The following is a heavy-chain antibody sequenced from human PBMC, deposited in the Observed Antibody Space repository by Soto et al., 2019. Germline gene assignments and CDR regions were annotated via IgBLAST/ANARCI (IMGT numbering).Heavy chain of an antibody. J-gene: IGHJ6*03. V-gene: IGHV3-23*01. Sequence: EVQLLESGGGLVQPGGSLRLSCAASGFTVSSYAMSWVRQAPGKGLEWVSVISGSGSTYSADSVKGRFTISRDSSKNTVYLQMHGLRAEDTAVYYCAKPLRFTFTTGYYMDVWGRGTTVTVSS. D-gene: IGHD3-16*01. CDR3: AKPLRFTFTTGYYMDV. CDR2: ISGSGST. CDR1: GFTVSSYA.